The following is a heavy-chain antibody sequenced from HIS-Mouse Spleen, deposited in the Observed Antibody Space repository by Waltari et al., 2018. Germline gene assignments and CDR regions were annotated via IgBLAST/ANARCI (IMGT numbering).Heavy chain of an antibody. V-gene: IGHV3-9*01. J-gene: IGHJ4*02. CDR1: GFTFADSA. Sequence: EVQLVESGGGLVQPGRSLRLSCAASGFTFADSAMHWVRQAPGKGLGCVAGISWNGCSIGYADSGKGRFTISRDNAKNSLYLQMNSLRAEDTALYYCAKKDPLTGDFDYWGQGTLVTVSS. CDR2: ISWNGCSI. CDR3: AKKDPLTGDFDY. D-gene: IGHD7-27*01.